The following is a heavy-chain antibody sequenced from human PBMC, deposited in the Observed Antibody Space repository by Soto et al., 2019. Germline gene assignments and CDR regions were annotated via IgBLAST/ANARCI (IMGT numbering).Heavy chain of an antibody. J-gene: IGHJ4*02. CDR3: ARDSGWELLRGYFDY. CDR2: IIPIFGTA. Sequence: QVQLVQSGAEVKKPGSSVNVSCKASGGTLSSYAISWVRQAPGQGLEWMGGIIPIFGTANYAQKFQGRVTITADESTSTAYMELSSLRSEDTAVYYCARDSGWELLRGYFDYWGQGTLVTVSS. V-gene: IGHV1-69*01. D-gene: IGHD1-26*01. CDR1: GGTLSSYA.